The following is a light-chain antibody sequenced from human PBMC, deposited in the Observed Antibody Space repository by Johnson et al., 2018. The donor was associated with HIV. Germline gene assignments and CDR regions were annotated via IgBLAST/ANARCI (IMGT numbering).Light chain of an antibody. J-gene: IGLJ1*01. V-gene: IGLV1-51*02. CDR1: RSNIENNY. Sequence: QPPSVSATPGQKVTISCSGSRSNIENNYVSWYQQLPGTAPKLLIYENNKRPSGIPDRFSGSKSGTSATLGITGLQTGDEADYYCGTWDSSLSAGGVFGPGTKVTVL. CDR3: GTWDSSLSAGGV. CDR2: ENN.